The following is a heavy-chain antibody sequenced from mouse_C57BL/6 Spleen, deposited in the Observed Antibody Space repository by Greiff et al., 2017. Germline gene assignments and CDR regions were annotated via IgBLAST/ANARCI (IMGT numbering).Heavy chain of an antibody. V-gene: IGHV5-6*01. D-gene: IGHD2-3*01. CDR1: GFTFSSYG. CDR3: ARRYDGYPDYFDY. Sequence: EVQRVESGGDLVKPGGSLKLSCAASGFTFSSYGMSWVRQTPDKRLEWVATISSGGSYTYYPDSVKGRFTISRDNATNTLYLQMSSLKSEDTAMYYCARRYDGYPDYFDYWGQGTTLTVSS. CDR2: ISSGGSYT. J-gene: IGHJ2*01.